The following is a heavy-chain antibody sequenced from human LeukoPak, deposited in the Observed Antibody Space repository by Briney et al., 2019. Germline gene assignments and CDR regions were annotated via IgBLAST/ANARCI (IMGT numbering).Heavy chain of an antibody. V-gene: IGHV5-51*01. Sequence: GESLKISCKGSGYSFTSYWIGWVRQMPGKGLEWMGIIYPGDSDTRYSPSFQGQVIISADKSISTAYLQWSSLKASDTAMYYCALSVASFRHYFDYWGQGTLVTVSS. CDR2: IYPGDSDT. J-gene: IGHJ4*02. D-gene: IGHD2-15*01. CDR3: ALSVASFRHYFDY. CDR1: GYSFTSYW.